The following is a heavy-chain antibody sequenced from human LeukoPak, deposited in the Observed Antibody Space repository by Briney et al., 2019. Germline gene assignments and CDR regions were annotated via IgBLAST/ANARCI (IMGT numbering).Heavy chain of an antibody. D-gene: IGHD4-11*01. CDR3: ARTGYYNNNDY. CDR2: VSYGGST. V-gene: IGHV4-39*01. Sequence: SETLSLTCTVSGGSVSSSTYYWGWIRQPPGKGLEWIGSVSYGGSTYYNPSLKSRVTISVNTSKNQFSLKLTSVTAADTAVYYCARTGYYNNNDYWGQGTLVTVSS. CDR1: GGSVSSSTYY. J-gene: IGHJ4*02.